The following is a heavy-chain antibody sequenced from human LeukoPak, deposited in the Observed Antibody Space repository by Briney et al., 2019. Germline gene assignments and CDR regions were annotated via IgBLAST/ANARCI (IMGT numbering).Heavy chain of an antibody. CDR2: IIPIFGTA. CDR3: ARVSNTAMVPPDY. J-gene: IGHJ4*02. Sequence: SVKVSCKASGGTFSSYAISWVRQAPGQGLEWMGGIIPIFGTANYAQKFQGRVTITAGESTSTAYMELSSLRSEDTAVYYCARVSNTAMVPPDYWGQGTLVTVSS. CDR1: GGTFSSYA. D-gene: IGHD5-18*01. V-gene: IGHV1-69*13.